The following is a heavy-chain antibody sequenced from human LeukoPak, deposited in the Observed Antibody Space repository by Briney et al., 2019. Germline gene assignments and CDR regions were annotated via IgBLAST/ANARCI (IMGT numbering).Heavy chain of an antibody. CDR1: GFTFSSYD. D-gene: IGHD6-19*01. CDR3: ARVCRGTGYSSGKFDY. V-gene: IGHV3-13*01. J-gene: IGHJ4*02. CDR2: IGTAGDT. Sequence: GGSLRLSCAASGFTFSSYDMHWVRQATGKGLEWVSAIGTAGDTYYPGSVKGRFTISRENAKNSLYLQMNSLRAGDTAVYYCARVCRGTGYSSGKFDYWGQGTLVTVSS.